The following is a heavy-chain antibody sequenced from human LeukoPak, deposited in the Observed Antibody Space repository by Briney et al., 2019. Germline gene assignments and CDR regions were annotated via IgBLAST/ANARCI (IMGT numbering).Heavy chain of an antibody. CDR3: ARKQAGLHDVLGV. V-gene: IGHV3-33*01. CDR2: IWYDGSLE. Sequence: GRSLRLSCAASGFSFSDYGMHWVRQAPGEGLEWVAVIWYDGSLEYYLDAVKGRFIISRDNSKNTLSLQMNNLRADDTAVYYCARKQAGLHDVLGVWGQGTMVTVS. J-gene: IGHJ3*01. CDR1: GFSFSDYG.